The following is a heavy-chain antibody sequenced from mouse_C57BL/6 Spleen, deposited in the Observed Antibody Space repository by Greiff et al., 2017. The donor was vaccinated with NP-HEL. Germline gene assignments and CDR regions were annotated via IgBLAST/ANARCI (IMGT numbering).Heavy chain of an antibody. V-gene: IGHV1-54*01. CDR2: INPGSGGT. CDR3: ARSASGYCDY. CDR1: GYAFTNYL. D-gene: IGHD6-1*01. Sequence: QVQLKESGAELVRPGTSVKVSCKASGYAFTNYLIEWVKQRPGQGLEWIGVINPGSGGTNYNEKFKGKATLTTDKSSSTSYMQLSSLTSEDSAVYFCARSASGYCDYWGQGTTLTVSS. J-gene: IGHJ2*01.